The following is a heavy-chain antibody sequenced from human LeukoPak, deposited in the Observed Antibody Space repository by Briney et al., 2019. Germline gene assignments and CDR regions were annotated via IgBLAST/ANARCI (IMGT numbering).Heavy chain of an antibody. V-gene: IGHV3-23*01. CDR2: ISGSSGST. CDR1: GFTFSSYG. Sequence: PGGSLRLSCAASGFTFSSYGMSWVRQAPGKGLEWVSAISGSSGSTYYADSVKGRFTISRDSSKNTLYLQMNSLRAEDTAVYYCAKDLTEWKVRYFDWPDAFDIWGQGTMVTVSS. CDR3: AKDLTEWKVRYFDWPDAFDI. D-gene: IGHD3-9*01. J-gene: IGHJ3*02.